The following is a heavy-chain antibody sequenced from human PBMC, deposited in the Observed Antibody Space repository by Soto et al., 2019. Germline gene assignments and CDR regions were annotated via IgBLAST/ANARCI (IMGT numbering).Heavy chain of an antibody. J-gene: IGHJ6*02. V-gene: IGHV4-34*01. CDR1: GGSFSGYI. D-gene: IGHD2-15*01. Sequence: PSETLSLTCDVYGGSFSGYIWTWIRQTPGKGLQWIGQINHSGSANYNPSLKSRVTISVDTSKNQFSLKLSSVTAADTAVYYCARVNSDGGYHKPHYYYYGMDVWGQGTTVTVSS. CDR3: ARVNSDGGYHKPHYYYYGMDV. CDR2: INHSGSA.